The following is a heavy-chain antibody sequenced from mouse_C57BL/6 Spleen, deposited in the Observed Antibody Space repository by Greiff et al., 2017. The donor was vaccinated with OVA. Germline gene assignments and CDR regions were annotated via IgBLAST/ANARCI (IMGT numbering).Heavy chain of an antibody. V-gene: IGHV3-6*01. Sequence: EVKLMESGPGLVKPSQSLSLTCSVTGYSITSGYYWNWIRQFPGNKLEWMGYISYDGSNNYNPSLKNRISITRDTSKNQFFLKLNSVTTEDTATYYCARGGYYGSSPGYWYFDVWGTGTTVTVSS. CDR3: ARGGYYGSSPGYWYFDV. CDR1: GYSITSGYY. CDR2: ISYDGSN. D-gene: IGHD1-1*01. J-gene: IGHJ1*03.